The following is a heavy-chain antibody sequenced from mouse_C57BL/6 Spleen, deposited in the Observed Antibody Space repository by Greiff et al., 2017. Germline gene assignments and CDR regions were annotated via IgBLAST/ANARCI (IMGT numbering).Heavy chain of an antibody. V-gene: IGHV1-77*01. CDR3: ASDHYDGKGYAMDY. Sequence: VQLQQSGAELVKPGASVKISCKASGYTFTDYYINWVKQRPGQGLEWIGKIGPGSGSTYYNEKFKGKATLTADKSSSTAYMQLSSLTSEDSAVYFCASDHYDGKGYAMDYWGQGTSVTVSS. CDR1: GYTFTDYY. CDR2: IGPGSGST. J-gene: IGHJ4*01. D-gene: IGHD1-2*01.